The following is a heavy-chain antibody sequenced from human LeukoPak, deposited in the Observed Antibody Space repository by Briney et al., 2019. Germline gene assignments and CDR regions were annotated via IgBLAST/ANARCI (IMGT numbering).Heavy chain of an antibody. J-gene: IGHJ4*02. Sequence: ASVKVSCKASGYTFTGYYMHWVRQAPGQGLEWMGWINPNGGGTNYAQKFQGRVTMTRDTFISTAYMELSRLRSDDTAVYYCARDGPGTIFGVVIDRNFDYWGQGTLVTVSS. V-gene: IGHV1-2*02. CDR3: ARDGPGTIFGVVIDRNFDY. CDR2: INPNGGGT. D-gene: IGHD3-3*01. CDR1: GYTFTGYY.